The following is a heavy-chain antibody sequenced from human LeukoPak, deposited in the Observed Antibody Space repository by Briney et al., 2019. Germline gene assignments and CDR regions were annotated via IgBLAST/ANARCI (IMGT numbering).Heavy chain of an antibody. J-gene: IGHJ4*02. CDR1: GFPFNSFW. CDR2: MNEYSTTI. V-gene: IGHV3-74*01. D-gene: IGHD1-14*01. Sequence: GGSLRLSSAASGFPFNSFWMHWVRQAPGEGLVWVSDMNEYSTTIRYAESLKGRFTISRDNAKSILYLQMNNLRAEDTAMYFCARGGVNPVDHWGQGTLVTVSS. CDR3: ARGGVNPVDH.